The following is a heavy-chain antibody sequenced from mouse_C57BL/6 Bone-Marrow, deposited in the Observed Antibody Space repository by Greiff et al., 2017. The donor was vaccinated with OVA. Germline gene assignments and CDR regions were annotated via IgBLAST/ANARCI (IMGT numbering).Heavy chain of an antibody. CDR2: INPNYGTT. CDR3: SAYDYGGDFDY. Sequence: EVQLQQSGPELVKPGASVKISCKASGYSFTDYNMNWVKQSNGKSLEWIGVINPNYGTTSYNQKFKGKATLTVDQSSSTAYMQLNSLTSEDSAVDCYSAYDYGGDFDYWGQGTTLTVSS. V-gene: IGHV1-39*01. CDR1: GYSFTDYN. J-gene: IGHJ2*01. D-gene: IGHD2-4*01.